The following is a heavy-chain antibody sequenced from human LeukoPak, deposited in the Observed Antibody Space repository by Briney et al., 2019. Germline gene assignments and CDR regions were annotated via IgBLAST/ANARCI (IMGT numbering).Heavy chain of an antibody. J-gene: IGHJ4*02. D-gene: IGHD4-17*01. CDR3: ARGPLYGDYGKTIDY. CDR1: GFTFSSYG. CDR2: IWYDGSNK. Sequence: PGRSLRLSCAASGFTFSSYGMHWVRQAPGKGLEWVAVIWYDGSNKYYADSVKGRFTISRDNSKNTLYLQMNSLRAEDTAVYYCARGPLYGDYGKTIDYWGQGTQVTVSS. V-gene: IGHV3-33*01.